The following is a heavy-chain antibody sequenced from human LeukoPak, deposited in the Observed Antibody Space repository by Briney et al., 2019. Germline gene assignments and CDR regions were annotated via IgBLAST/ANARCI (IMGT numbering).Heavy chain of an antibody. CDR1: GFTLSSYV. CDR2: ISYDGSNK. CDR3: ARDSEVASDY. Sequence: GGSLRLSCAASGFTLSSYVMHWVRQAPGKGLEWVAVISYDGSNKYYADSVKGRFTISRENSKNRLYLQMNSLRAEDTAVYYCARDSEVASDYWGQGTLVTVSS. J-gene: IGHJ4*02. D-gene: IGHD2-15*01. V-gene: IGHV3-30*04.